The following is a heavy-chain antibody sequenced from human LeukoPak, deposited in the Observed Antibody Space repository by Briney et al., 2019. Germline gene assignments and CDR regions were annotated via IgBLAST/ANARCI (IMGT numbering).Heavy chain of an antibody. CDR3: ARTSYSYPLDY. D-gene: IGHD3-16*02. CDR2: IDHSGGA. CDR1: GGSFSGYN. J-gene: IGHJ4*02. Sequence: SETLSLTCGVSGGSFSGYNWSWIRQPPGKGLEWIGEIDHSGGAVYNPSLKSRVTISVDTSKNQFSLKLSSVTAADTAVYYCARTSYSYPLDYWGQGTLVTVSS. V-gene: IGHV4-34*01.